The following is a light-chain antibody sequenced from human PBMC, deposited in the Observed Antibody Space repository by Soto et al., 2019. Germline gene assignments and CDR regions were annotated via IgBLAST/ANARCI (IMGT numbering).Light chain of an antibody. CDR2: EVS. V-gene: IGLV2-14*01. J-gene: IGLJ3*02. CDR3: SSYTSSSLWV. CDR1: SSDVGGYNY. Sequence: QSALTQPPSASGSPGQSITISCTGTSSDVGGYNYVSWYQQHPGKAPKLMIYEVSNRPSGVSNRFSGSKSGNTASLTISGLQAEDEADYYCSSYTSSSLWVFGGGTKLTVL.